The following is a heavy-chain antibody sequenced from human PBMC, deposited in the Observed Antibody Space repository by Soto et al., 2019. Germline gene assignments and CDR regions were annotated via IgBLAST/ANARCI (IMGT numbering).Heavy chain of an antibody. V-gene: IGHV1-46*01. CDR3: ARQARYCTNGVCSAYGMDV. Sequence: QVQLVQSGAEVKKPGASVKVSCKASGYTFTSYYMHWVRQAPGQGLEWMGIINPSGGSTSYAQKFQGRVHMTRDTSTSTVYMELSSLRSEDTAVDYCARQARYCTNGVCSAYGMDVWGQGTTVTVSS. CDR1: GYTFTSYY. CDR2: INPSGGST. J-gene: IGHJ6*02. D-gene: IGHD2-8*01.